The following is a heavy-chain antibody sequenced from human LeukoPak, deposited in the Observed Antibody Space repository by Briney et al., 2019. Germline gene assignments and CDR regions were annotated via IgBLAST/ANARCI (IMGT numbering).Heavy chain of an antibody. D-gene: IGHD4-23*01. CDR1: GFTFSSYG. Sequence: GGSLRLSCAASGFTFSSYGMHWVRQAPGKGLEWVAVMSFNGVNKYYADSVKGRFTISRDNSKNTLYLQMNSLRAEDTAVYYCARTGGNSVAFDIWGQGTMVTVSS. J-gene: IGHJ3*02. V-gene: IGHV3-30*03. CDR2: MSFNGVNK. CDR3: ARTGGNSVAFDI.